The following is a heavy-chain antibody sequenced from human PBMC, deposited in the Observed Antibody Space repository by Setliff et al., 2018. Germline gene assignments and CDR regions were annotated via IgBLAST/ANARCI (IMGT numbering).Heavy chain of an antibody. CDR3: ARDFRRISIYGVDENEKGFDP. Sequence: ASVKVSCKASGYTFTDYAIQWVRQAPGQRLGWVGWINVGNGNTKYSQKLQGRVTMTRVTSASTAYMELSGLRSEDTAVYYCARDFRRISIYGVDENEKGFDPWGQGTLVTVSS. CDR2: INVGNGNT. J-gene: IGHJ5*02. CDR1: GYTFTDYA. V-gene: IGHV1-3*01. D-gene: IGHD3-3*01.